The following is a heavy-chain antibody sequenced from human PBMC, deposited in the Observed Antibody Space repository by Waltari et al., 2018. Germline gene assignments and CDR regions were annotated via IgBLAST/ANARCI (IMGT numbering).Heavy chain of an antibody. Sequence: EVRLAASGGGLVKPGGSLRLSCTASGFDFSDYDMNWVRQAPGTGLEWVSSIGGTHSNIFYADSVKGRFTVSRDNAKNSLYLQMDNLRAEDSGLYFCTRDLYGSGGDWFDPWGQGTLVTVSS. J-gene: IGHJ5*02. CDR3: TRDLYGSGGDWFDP. CDR1: GFDFSDYD. D-gene: IGHD3-10*01. V-gene: IGHV3-21*03. CDR2: IGGTHSNI.